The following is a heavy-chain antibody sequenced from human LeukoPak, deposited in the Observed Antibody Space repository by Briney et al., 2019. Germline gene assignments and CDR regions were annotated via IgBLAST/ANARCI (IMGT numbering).Heavy chain of an antibody. V-gene: IGHV1-58*02. CDR2: IVVGSGNT. J-gene: IGHJ6*02. Sequence: TSVKVSCKASGFTFTSSAMQWVRQARGQRLEWIGWIVVGSGNTNYAQKFQERVTITRDMSTSTAYMELSSLRSEDTAVYYCAADRLRRSSSHPSMDVWGQGTTVTVSS. CDR3: AADRLRRSSSHPSMDV. D-gene: IGHD6-13*01. CDR1: GFTFTSSA.